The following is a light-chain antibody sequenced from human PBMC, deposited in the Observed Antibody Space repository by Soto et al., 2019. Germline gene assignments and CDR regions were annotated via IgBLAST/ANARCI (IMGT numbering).Light chain of an antibody. Sequence: EIVMTQSPATLSVSPGERATLSCRASQSFSSNYFAWYQQKPGQSPRLLIYGASSRATGIPDRFSGSGSGTRFTLTISRLEPEDFAVYFCQQSGSSPQTFGQGTKVDNK. V-gene: IGKV3-20*01. CDR3: QQSGSSPQT. CDR2: GAS. CDR1: QSFSSNY. J-gene: IGKJ1*01.